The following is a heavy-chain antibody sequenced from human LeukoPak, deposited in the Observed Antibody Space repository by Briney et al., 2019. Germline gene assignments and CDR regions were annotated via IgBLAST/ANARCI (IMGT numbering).Heavy chain of an antibody. Sequence: GSLRLSCAASGFTFSTYSMHWVRQAPGKGLEGVSAISPNGGSTYYANSVKGRITISRDNSKNTLFLQMGSLRAEDTAVYYCAREARGDYDYWGQGTLVTVSS. D-gene: IGHD3-10*01. CDR3: AREARGDYDY. J-gene: IGHJ4*02. V-gene: IGHV3-64*01. CDR2: ISPNGGST. CDR1: GFTFSTYS.